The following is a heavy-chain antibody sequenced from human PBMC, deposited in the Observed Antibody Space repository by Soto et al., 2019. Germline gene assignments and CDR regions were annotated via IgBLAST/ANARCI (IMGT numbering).Heavy chain of an antibody. J-gene: IGHJ4*02. Sequence: GESLKICWKGAGDSCTSYWSGWVRQMPGKGLEWMGIIYPGDSDTRYSPSFQGQVTISADKSISTAYLQWSSLKASDTAMYYCARHGVGDILTGQPDYWGQGTLVTVS. V-gene: IGHV5-51*01. CDR3: ARHGVGDILTGQPDY. CDR1: GDSCTSYW. D-gene: IGHD3-9*01. CDR2: IYPGDSDT.